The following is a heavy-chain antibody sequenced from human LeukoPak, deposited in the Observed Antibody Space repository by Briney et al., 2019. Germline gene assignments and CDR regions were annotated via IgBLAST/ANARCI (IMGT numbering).Heavy chain of an antibody. V-gene: IGHV3-53*01. D-gene: IGHD6-13*01. CDR1: GFTVSSNY. CDR3: AKCLLKQQLASFDY. Sequence: GGSLRLSCAASGFTVSSNYMSWVRQAPGKGLEWVSVIYSADNTYYADSVKGRFTISRDNSKNTLYLLMNSLRAEDTAVYYCAKCLLKQQLASFDYWGQGTLVTVSS. CDR2: IYSADNT. J-gene: IGHJ4*02.